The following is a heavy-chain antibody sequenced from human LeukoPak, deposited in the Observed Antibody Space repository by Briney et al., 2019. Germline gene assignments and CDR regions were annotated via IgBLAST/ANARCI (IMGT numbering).Heavy chain of an antibody. D-gene: IGHD6-13*01. J-gene: IGHJ4*02. CDR1: GYTFTSYY. CDR3: ARGDGSSWAKEFDF. Sequence: ASVKVSCKASGYTFTSYYMHWVRQAPGQGLEWVGRINPYGGNTSYAQKFQGRVTMTRDTSTETLYMELSSLTSEDMAVYYCARGDGSSWAKEFDFWGQGTLVTVSS. V-gene: IGHV1-46*01. CDR2: INPYGGNT.